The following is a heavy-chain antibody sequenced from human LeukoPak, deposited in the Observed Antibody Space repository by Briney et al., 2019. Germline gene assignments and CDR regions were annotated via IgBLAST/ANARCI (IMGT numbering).Heavy chain of an antibody. Sequence: GGSLRLSCAASGFTASRNYMRWVRQAPGKGLEWVSVIYSGGTTYYAVSVKGRFTISRDNSKNTLYLQMNSLRAEDTAVYYCAREYGDYVYYWGQGTLVTVSS. CDR3: AREYGDYVYY. CDR2: IYSGGTT. V-gene: IGHV3-66*01. D-gene: IGHD4-17*01. CDR1: GFTASRNY. J-gene: IGHJ4*02.